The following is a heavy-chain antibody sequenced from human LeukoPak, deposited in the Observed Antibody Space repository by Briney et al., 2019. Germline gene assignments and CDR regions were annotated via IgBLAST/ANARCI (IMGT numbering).Heavy chain of an antibody. J-gene: IGHJ4*02. CDR3: ARDRSIPYYDFWSGYYLSQYYFDY. D-gene: IGHD3-3*01. CDR2: ISSSGSTI. CDR1: GFTFSDYY. V-gene: IGHV3-11*01. Sequence: GGSLRLSCAASGFTFSDYYMSWIRQAPGKGLEWVSYISSSGSTIYYADSVKGRFTISRDNAKNPLYLQMNSLRAEDTAVYYCARDRSIPYYDFWSGYYLSQYYFDYWGQGTLVTVSS.